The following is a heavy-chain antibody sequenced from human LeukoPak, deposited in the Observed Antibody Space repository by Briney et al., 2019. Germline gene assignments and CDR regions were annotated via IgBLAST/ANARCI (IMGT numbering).Heavy chain of an antibody. CDR2: INSDGSIT. D-gene: IGHD2-2*01. J-gene: IGHJ4*02. V-gene: IGHV3-74*01. CDR1: GFTFSSYW. Sequence: AGGSLRLSCAASGFTFSSYWMHWVRQAPGKGLMWVSRINSDGSITNYADSVKGRFTISRDNAKNTLYLQMNSLRAEDTAVYYCAKSGCSSTSCYVNYWGQGTLVTVSS. CDR3: AKSGCSSTSCYVNY.